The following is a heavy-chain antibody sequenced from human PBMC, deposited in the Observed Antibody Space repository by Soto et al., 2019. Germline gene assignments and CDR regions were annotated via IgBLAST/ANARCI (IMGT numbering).Heavy chain of an antibody. CDR1: GASISSYY. CDR3: ARHLGYDSSGYYRNWFDP. J-gene: IGHJ5*02. CDR2: VSNSGST. D-gene: IGHD3-22*01. V-gene: IGHV4-59*08. Sequence: QVQLQESGPGLVKPSETLSLTCTVSGASISSYYWSWIRQPPGKGLEWIGYVSNSGSTNYNPSLKSRVTILVDTSKKQLSLKLSSVTAADTAVYYCARHLGYDSSGYYRNWFDPWGQGTLVTVSS.